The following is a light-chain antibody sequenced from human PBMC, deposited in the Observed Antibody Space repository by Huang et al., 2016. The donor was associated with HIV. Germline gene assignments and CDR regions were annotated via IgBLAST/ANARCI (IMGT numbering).Light chain of an antibody. V-gene: IGKV3-20*01. CDR3: QEFGTSDRT. CDR2: GVS. Sequence: IVLTQSPGPLSLSPGHTATLSCRASQSVSSSYLAWYQHKPGHAPRRLIYGVSSRAPGIPDRFSGSGSGTDFTLTISRQEPEDFAVYYCQEFGTSDRTFGQGTKVEV. CDR1: QSVSSSY. J-gene: IGKJ1*01.